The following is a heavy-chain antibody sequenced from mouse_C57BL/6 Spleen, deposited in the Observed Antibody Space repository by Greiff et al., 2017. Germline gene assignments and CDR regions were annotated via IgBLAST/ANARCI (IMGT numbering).Heavy chain of an antibody. CDR2: IWRGGST. Sequence: QVQLQQSGPGLVQPSQSLSITCTVSGFSLTSYGVHWVRQPPGKGLEWLGVIWRGGSTDYNAAFISRLSISKDNSKSQVFFKMNSLQADDTAIYYCAKKGGGYYGYAMDYWGQGTSVTVSS. CDR1: GFSLTSYG. V-gene: IGHV2-4*01. D-gene: IGHD2-3*01. J-gene: IGHJ4*01. CDR3: AKKGGGYYGYAMDY.